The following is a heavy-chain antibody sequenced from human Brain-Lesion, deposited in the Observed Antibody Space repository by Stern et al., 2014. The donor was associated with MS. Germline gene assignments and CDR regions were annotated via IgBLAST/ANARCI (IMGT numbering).Heavy chain of an antibody. V-gene: IGHV3-23*04. CDR2: ISGRGGPT. J-gene: IGHJ1*01. CDR1: GFSFSPYA. Sequence: EDQLVESGGGLVQPGGSLRLSCAASGFSFSPYAMSWVRQTPGKGLQWVSGISGRGGPTYYADSVKGRFTISRDNSKNTLYLQMDSLRADDTAVYYCAKWPHHIAVAGTRYFQHWGQGTLVTVSS. D-gene: IGHD6-19*01. CDR3: AKWPHHIAVAGTRYFQH.